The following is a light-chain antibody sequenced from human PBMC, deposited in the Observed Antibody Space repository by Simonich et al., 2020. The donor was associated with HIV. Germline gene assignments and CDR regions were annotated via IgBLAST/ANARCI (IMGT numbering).Light chain of an antibody. CDR1: SNDVGGYNY. CDR3: SSYTSSSTWV. V-gene: IGLV2-11*01. CDR2: DVT. Sequence: QSALTQPRSVSGSPGQSVTISCTGTSNDVGGYNYVSWYQHHPGKAPKLMIYDVTKRPSGVPDRFSGSKSGNTASLTISGLQAEDEADFYCSSYTSSSTWVFGGGTKLTVL. J-gene: IGLJ3*02.